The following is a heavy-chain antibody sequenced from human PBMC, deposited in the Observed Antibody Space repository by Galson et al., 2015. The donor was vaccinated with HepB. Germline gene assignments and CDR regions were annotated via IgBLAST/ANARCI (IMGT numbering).Heavy chain of an antibody. CDR3: ARRLEDSTYDY. CDR1: GGTFSSYA. Sequence: SCKASGGTFSSYAISWVRQAPGQGLEWMGGIIPILGIANYAQKFQGRVTITADKSTSTAYMELSSLRSEDTAVYYCARRLEDSTYDYWGQGTLVTVSS. V-gene: IGHV1-69*10. J-gene: IGHJ4*02. CDR2: IIPILGIA. D-gene: IGHD3-16*01.